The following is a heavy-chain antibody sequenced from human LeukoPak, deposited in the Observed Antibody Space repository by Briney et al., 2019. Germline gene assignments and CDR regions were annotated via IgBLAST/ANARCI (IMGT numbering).Heavy chain of an antibody. V-gene: IGHV3-11*04. CDR3: ARDLARYYSDSGSYSYYFDS. Sequence: PGGSLRLSCAASGFTFSDYYMSWIRQAPGKGLEWVSYISFSDSTIYYADSVKGRFTISRDNAKNSLYLQMNSLRAEDTAVYYCARDLARYYSDSGSYSYYFDSWGQGTLVTVSS. CDR1: GFTFSDYY. J-gene: IGHJ4*02. D-gene: IGHD3-10*01. CDR2: ISFSDSTI.